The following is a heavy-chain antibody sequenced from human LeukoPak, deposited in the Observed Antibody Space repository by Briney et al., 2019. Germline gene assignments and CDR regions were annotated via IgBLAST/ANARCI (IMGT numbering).Heavy chain of an antibody. V-gene: IGHV4-34*01. CDR3: ARAPPRSPFDY. Sequence: SETLSLTCAVYGGSFSGYYWSWIRQAPGKGLEWIGEINHSGSTNYNPSLKSRVTISVDTSKNQFSLKLSSVTAADTAVYYCARAPPRSPFDYWGQGTLVTVSS. CDR1: GGSFSGYY. J-gene: IGHJ4*02. CDR2: INHSGST.